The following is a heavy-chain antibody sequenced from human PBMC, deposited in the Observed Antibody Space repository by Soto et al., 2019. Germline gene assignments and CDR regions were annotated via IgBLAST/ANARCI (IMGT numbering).Heavy chain of an antibody. CDR3: AHHPYYGLGTYSFDY. V-gene: IGHV2-5*02. CDR1: GFSLSTSGVG. J-gene: IGHJ4*02. CDR2: IYWDDDK. D-gene: IGHD3-10*01. Sequence: QITLKESGPTLVKPTQTLTLTCTFSGFSLSTSGVGVGWIRQPPGKALEWLAVIYWDDDKRSSSSLRSRLTITKGTSKNQVVLTMTNMDPVDTATYYCAHHPYYGLGTYSFDYWGQGILVTVSS.